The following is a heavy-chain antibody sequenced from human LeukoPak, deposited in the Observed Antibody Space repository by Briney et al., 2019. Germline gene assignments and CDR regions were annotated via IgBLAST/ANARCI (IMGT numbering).Heavy chain of an antibody. CDR2: IRYDGSNK. V-gene: IGHV3-30*02. CDR1: GFTFSSYG. J-gene: IGHJ6*02. D-gene: IGHD3-10*01. CDR3: ASPGVYLSVSYPLYYYYYYRMDV. Sequence: GGSLRLSCAASGFTFSSYGMHWVRQAPGKGLEWVAFIRYDGSNKYYADSVKGRFTISRDNSKNTLYLQMNILRAEDTAVYYFASPGVYLSVSYPLYYYYYYRMDVWGQGTTVTVPS.